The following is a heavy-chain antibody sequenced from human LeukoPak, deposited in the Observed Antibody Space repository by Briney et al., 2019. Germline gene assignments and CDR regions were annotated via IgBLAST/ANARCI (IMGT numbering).Heavy chain of an antibody. CDR3: ARGPSSGY. CDR1: GFTVSNNY. V-gene: IGHV3-53*01. CDR2: IYSGGGT. Sequence: GESLRFSCAASGFTVSNNYMSWVRQAPGKGLEWVSVIYSGGGTYYADSVKGRFTISRDNSNNTLYLQMNSLRAEDTAVYYCARGPSSGYWGQGTLVTVSS. J-gene: IGHJ4*02.